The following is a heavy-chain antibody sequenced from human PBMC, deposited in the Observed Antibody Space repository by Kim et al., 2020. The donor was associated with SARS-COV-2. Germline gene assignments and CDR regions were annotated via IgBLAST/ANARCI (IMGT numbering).Heavy chain of an antibody. CDR1: GYSFTSYW. J-gene: IGHJ6*02. Sequence: GESLKISCKGSGYSFTSYWISWVRQMPGKGLEWMGRIDPSDSYTNYSPSFQGHVTISADKSISTAYLQWSSLKASDTAMYYCARGHRIAAAGLYYYYYGMDVWGQGTTVTVSS. CDR3: ARGHRIAAAGLYYYYYGMDV. D-gene: IGHD6-13*01. CDR2: IDPSDSYT. V-gene: IGHV5-10-1*01.